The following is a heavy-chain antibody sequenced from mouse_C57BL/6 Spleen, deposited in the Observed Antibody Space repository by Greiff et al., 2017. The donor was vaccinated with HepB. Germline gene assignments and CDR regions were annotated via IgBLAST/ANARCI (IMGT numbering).Heavy chain of an antibody. V-gene: IGHV1-62-2*01. D-gene: IGHD1-2*01. CDR1: GYTFTEYT. Sequence: VQGVESGAELVKPGASVKLSCKASGYTFTEYTIHWVKQRSGQGLEWIGWFYPGSGSIKYNEKFKDKATLTADKSSSTVYMELSRLTSEDSAVYFCARQTLLRYAMDYWGQGTSVTVSS. CDR3: ARQTLLRYAMDY. CDR2: FYPGSGSI. J-gene: IGHJ4*01.